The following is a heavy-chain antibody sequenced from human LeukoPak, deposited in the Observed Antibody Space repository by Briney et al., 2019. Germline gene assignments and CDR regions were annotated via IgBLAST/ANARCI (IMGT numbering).Heavy chain of an antibody. D-gene: IGHD3-22*01. CDR1: GFTFRHYA. Sequence: GGSLRLSCAASGFTFRHYAMSWVRQAPGEGLEWVSSISKSGDDTYYTDPVKGRFAISRDNSKNTLYLQMNSLRAEDTAVYYCARDLHYYDSTLSFFDYWGQGILVTVSS. V-gene: IGHV3-23*01. CDR3: ARDLHYYDSTLSFFDY. CDR2: ISKSGDDT. J-gene: IGHJ4*02.